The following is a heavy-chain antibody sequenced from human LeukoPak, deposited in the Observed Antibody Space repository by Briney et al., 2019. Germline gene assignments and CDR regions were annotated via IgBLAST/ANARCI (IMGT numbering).Heavy chain of an antibody. D-gene: IGHD1-26*01. V-gene: IGHV1-2*02. CDR2: INPNSGGT. CDR3: AREWELPSELNY. Sequence: ASVKVSCKASGYTFTGYYMHWVRQAPGQGLEWMGWINPNSGGTNYAQKFQGRVTMTRDTSIGTAYMELSRLRSDDTAVYYCAREWELPSELNYWGQGTLVTVSS. CDR1: GYTFTGYY. J-gene: IGHJ4*02.